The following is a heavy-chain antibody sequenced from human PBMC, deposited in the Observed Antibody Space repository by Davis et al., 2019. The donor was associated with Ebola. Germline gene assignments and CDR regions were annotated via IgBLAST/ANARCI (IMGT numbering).Heavy chain of an antibody. J-gene: IGHJ4*02. Sequence: GESLKISCAASGFTFSSYWMSWVRQAPGKGLEWVANIKQDGSEKYYVDSVKGRFTISRDNAKNSLYLQMNSLRAEDTAVYYCAKSGYSYGWYYFDYWGQGTLVTVSS. CDR2: IKQDGSEK. CDR3: AKSGYSYGWYYFDY. D-gene: IGHD5-18*01. V-gene: IGHV3-7*03. CDR1: GFTFSSYW.